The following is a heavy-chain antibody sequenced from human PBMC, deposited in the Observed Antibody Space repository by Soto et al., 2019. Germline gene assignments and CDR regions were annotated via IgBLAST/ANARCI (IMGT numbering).Heavy chain of an antibody. Sequence: GESLKISCKGSGYSFTSYWIGWVRQMPGKGLEWMGIIYPGDSDTRYSPSFQGQVTISADKSISTAYLQWSSLKASDTAMYYCASLGPTDYGDYVYYFDYWGQGTLVTVSS. CDR1: GYSFTSYW. J-gene: IGHJ4*02. D-gene: IGHD4-17*01. CDR3: ASLGPTDYGDYVYYFDY. V-gene: IGHV5-51*01. CDR2: IYPGDSDT.